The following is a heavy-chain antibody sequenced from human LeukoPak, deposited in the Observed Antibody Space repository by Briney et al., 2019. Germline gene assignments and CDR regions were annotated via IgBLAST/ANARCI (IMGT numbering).Heavy chain of an antibody. CDR3: ARGGTGALDI. Sequence: PSETLSLTCTVSGGSISSSRDYWAWIRQPPGKGLEWIANIYYSGSTYYSPSLKSRVTISVDTSKNQFFLKLSSVTAVDTALYYCARGGTGALDIWGQGTMVTVSS. D-gene: IGHD1-26*01. CDR1: GGSISSSRDY. V-gene: IGHV4-39*07. J-gene: IGHJ3*02. CDR2: IYYSGST.